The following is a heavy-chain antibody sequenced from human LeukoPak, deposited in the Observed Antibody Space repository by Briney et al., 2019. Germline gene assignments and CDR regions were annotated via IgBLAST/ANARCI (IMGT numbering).Heavy chain of an antibody. V-gene: IGHV4-59*11. Sequence: SETLSLTCTVSGGSISSHYWSWIRQPPGKGLEWIGYIYYSGSTNYNPSLKSRVTISVDTSKNQFSLKLSSVTAADTAVYYCARDPGYYFDYWGQGTLVTVS. J-gene: IGHJ4*02. CDR1: GGSISSHY. CDR3: ARDPGYYFDY. D-gene: IGHD3-10*01. CDR2: IYYSGST.